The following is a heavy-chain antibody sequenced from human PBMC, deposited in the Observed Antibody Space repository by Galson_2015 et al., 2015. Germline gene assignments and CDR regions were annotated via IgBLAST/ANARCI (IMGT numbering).Heavy chain of an antibody. V-gene: IGHV4-39*01. Sequence: ETLSLTCTVYGGSIRSSSYYWVWIRQPPGKGLEWIGSIYYYGSTDYNPSLKSRVTISADTSKNQFSLNLSSVTAADTAVYYCARQDYYDSSMGYWGQGTLVTVSS. CDR1: GGSIRSSSYY. CDR2: IYYYGST. CDR3: ARQDYYDSSMGY. D-gene: IGHD3-22*01. J-gene: IGHJ4*02.